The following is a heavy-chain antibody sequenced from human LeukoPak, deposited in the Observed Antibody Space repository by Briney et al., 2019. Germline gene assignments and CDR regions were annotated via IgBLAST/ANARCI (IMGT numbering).Heavy chain of an antibody. CDR3: ARVGGPYYDFWSGYPDAFDI. D-gene: IGHD3-3*01. CDR2: INHSGST. Sequence: SETLSLTCAVYGGSFSGYYWSWIRQPPGKGLEWIGEINHSGSTNYNPSLKSRVTISVDTSKNRFSLKLSSVTAADTAVYYCARVGGPYYDFWSGYPDAFDIWGQGTMVTVSS. CDR1: GGSFSGYY. V-gene: IGHV4-34*01. J-gene: IGHJ3*02.